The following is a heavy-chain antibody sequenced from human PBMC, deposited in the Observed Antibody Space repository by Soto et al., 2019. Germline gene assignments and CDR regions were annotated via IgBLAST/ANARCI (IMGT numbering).Heavy chain of an antibody. V-gene: IGHV1-69*02. CDR2: IIPILGIA. Sequence: QVQLVQSGAEVKKPGSSVKVSCKASGGTFSSYTISWVRQAPGQGLEWMGRIIPILGIANYAQKFQGRVTITADKSTSTAYMELSSLRSEDTAVYYCATAALYCSSTGKSCHFALWGRGTLVTVSS. D-gene: IGHD2-2*01. J-gene: IGHJ2*01. CDR1: GGTFSSYT. CDR3: ATAALYCSSTGKSCHFAL.